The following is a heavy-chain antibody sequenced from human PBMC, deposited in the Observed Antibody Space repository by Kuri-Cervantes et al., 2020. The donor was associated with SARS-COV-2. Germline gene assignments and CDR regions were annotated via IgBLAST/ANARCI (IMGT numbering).Heavy chain of an antibody. V-gene: IGHV3-11*05. D-gene: IGHD3-3*01. J-gene: IGHJ6*02. Sequence: GESLKISCAASGFTFSDYYMSWIRQAPGKGLEWVSYISSSSSYTNYADSVKGRFTISRDNAKNSLYLQMNSLRAEDTAVYYCARAGFLDHLDHYYGMDVWGQGTTVTVSS. CDR2: ISSSSSYT. CDR3: ARAGFLDHLDHYYGMDV. CDR1: GFTFSDYY.